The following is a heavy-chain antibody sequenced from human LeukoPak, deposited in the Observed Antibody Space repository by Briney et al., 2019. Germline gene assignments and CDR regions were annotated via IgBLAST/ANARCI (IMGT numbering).Heavy chain of an antibody. J-gene: IGHJ4*02. CDR2: IYYSGST. CDR3: ARGSRYYYPDY. D-gene: IGHD3-10*01. V-gene: IGHV4-59*12. Sequence: PSETLSLTCTVSGGSISSYYWSWIRQPPGKGLEWIGYIYYSGSTNYNPSLKSRVTISVDTSKNQFSLKLSSVTAADTAVYYCARGSRYYYPDYWGQGTLVTVSS. CDR1: GGSISSYY.